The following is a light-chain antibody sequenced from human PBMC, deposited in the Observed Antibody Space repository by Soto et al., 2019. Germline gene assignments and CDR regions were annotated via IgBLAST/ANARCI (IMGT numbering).Light chain of an antibody. Sequence: AIRMTQSPSSFSASTGDRVTITCRASQGISSYLAWYQQKPGKGPKLMIYAASTLQSGVPARFSGSGSGTDFTLTISRLEPEDFAVYYCQQYGSSSFTFGQGTKLEIK. CDR2: AAS. CDR1: QGISSY. CDR3: QQYGSSSFT. J-gene: IGKJ2*01. V-gene: IGKV1-8*01.